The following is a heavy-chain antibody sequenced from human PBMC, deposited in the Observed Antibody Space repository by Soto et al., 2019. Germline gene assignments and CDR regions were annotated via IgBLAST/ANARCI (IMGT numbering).Heavy chain of an antibody. J-gene: IGHJ4*02. Sequence: SETLSLTCTVSGGSISSSRSYWGWIRQPPGKGMECIGSIYYSGSTYYSPSLKSRVTISVDTSKNQFSLKLSSVTAADTAVYYCARRGLVGATTFDYWGQGTLVTVSS. CDR2: IYYSGST. V-gene: IGHV4-39*01. CDR3: ARRGLVGATTFDY. D-gene: IGHD1-26*01. CDR1: GGSISSSRSY.